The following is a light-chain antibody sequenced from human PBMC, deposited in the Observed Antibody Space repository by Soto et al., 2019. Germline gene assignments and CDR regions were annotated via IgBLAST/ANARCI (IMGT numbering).Light chain of an antibody. CDR3: QHDNNWPPWT. V-gene: IGKV3-15*01. Sequence: EIVMPQSPATLSVSPGEIATLSCRATQSVSSNLAWYQQKPGQAPRLLIYGAPTRATGIPARFSGSGSGTEFTPTISSLQSEDFAVYNCQHDNNWPPWTFGQGTKVEIK. CDR1: QSVSSN. CDR2: GAP. J-gene: IGKJ1*01.